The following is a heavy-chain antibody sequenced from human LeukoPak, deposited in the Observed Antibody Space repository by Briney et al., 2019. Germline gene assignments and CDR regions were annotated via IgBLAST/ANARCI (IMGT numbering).Heavy chain of an antibody. J-gene: IGHJ3*02. D-gene: IGHD2-21*02. CDR2: VSWNGSRT. CDR3: AKDCRGDCYSGVI. CDR1: GFTFSNSD. V-gene: IGHV3-35*01. Sequence: PGGSLRLPCAASGFTFSNSDMNWVHQAPGKGLEWVSGVSWNGSRTHYADSVKGRFIISRDNSRNTLYLQTNSLRAEDTAVYYCAKDCRGDCYSGVIWGQGTMVTVSS.